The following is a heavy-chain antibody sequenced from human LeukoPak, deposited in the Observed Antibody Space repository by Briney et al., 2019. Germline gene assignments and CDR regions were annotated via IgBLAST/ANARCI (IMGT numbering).Heavy chain of an antibody. CDR1: GFTVSSNY. V-gene: IGHV3-66*01. D-gene: IGHD4-17*01. CDR2: INTGGST. J-gene: IGHJ3*02. CDR3: ARANLYGDDSFDI. Sequence: GGSLRLSCAASGFTVSSNYMSWVRQAPGKGLEWVSFINTGGSTKYADSVKGRFNISRDNSKNTLYLQMNSLRADDTAVYYCARANLYGDDSFDIWGQGTMVTVSS.